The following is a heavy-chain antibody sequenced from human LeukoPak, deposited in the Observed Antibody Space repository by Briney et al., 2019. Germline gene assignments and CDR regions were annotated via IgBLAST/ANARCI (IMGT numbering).Heavy chain of an antibody. CDR3: ARDSVGDAFDI. V-gene: IGHV3-21*01. J-gene: IGHJ3*02. CDR1: GSTFSSYS. D-gene: IGHD3-10*01. CDR2: ISSSSSYI. Sequence: GGSLRLSCAASGSTFSSYSXNWVRQAPGKGLEWVSSISSSSSYIYYADSVKGRFTISRDNAKNSLYLQMNSLRAEDTAVYYCARDSVGDAFDIWGQGTMVTVSS.